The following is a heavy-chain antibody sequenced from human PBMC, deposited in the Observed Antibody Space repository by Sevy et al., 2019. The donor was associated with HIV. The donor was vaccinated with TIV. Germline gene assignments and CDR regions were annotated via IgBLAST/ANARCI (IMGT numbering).Heavy chain of an antibody. Sequence: GESLKISCKASGYKFTTYWIGWARQMPGKGLEWMGMIYPRDSDTRYSPSFQGQVTISADTSINTAYLQWSSLKASDTAMYFCARDVDMTTLTGGLYYFDSWGQGTLVTVSS. J-gene: IGHJ4*02. V-gene: IGHV5-51*01. D-gene: IGHD4-4*01. CDR1: GYKFTTYW. CDR2: IYPRDSDT. CDR3: ARDVDMTTLTGGLYYFDS.